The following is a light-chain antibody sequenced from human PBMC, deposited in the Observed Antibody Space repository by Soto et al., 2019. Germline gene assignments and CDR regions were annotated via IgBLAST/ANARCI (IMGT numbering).Light chain of an antibody. CDR3: KEYNNYWK. CDR2: NDS. J-gene: IGKJ1*01. V-gene: IGKV1-5*01. Sequence: DIQMTHSPSTLSASVVDTVTMTGRASQTISRWLAWHQQKPGKAPRILIYNDSTLESGVPSRFSASGSGTEFTLTISSLNPDDFETYYCKEYNNYWKFGQGTKVDIK. CDR1: QTISRW.